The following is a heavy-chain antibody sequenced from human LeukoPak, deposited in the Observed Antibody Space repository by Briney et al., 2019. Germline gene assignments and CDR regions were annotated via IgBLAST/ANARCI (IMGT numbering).Heavy chain of an antibody. CDR2: FYRGETT. Sequence: GGSLRLSCAASGFTVSSSYMSWGRQAPGKGLEWVSAFYRGETTYYADSVKGRFTISRDISRNTLYLQMNSLRAEDTAVYYCARQRSDYSIFDDWGQGTLVSVSS. J-gene: IGHJ4*02. D-gene: IGHD6-25*01. CDR1: GFTVSSSY. V-gene: IGHV3-53*01. CDR3: ARQRSDYSIFDD.